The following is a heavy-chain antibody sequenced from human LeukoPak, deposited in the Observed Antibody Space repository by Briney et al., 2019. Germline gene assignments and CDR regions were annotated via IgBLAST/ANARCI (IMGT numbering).Heavy chain of an antibody. CDR2: IYSGGST. D-gene: IGHD1-26*01. CDR3: AKDGGEWELPSYFDY. CDR1: GFTVSSNY. Sequence: PGGSLRLSCAASGFTVSSNYMSWVRQAPGKGLEWVSVIYSGGSTYYADSVKGRFTISRDNSKNTLYLQMNSLRAEDTAVYYCAKDGGEWELPSYFDYWGQGTLVTVSS. J-gene: IGHJ4*02. V-gene: IGHV3-53*01.